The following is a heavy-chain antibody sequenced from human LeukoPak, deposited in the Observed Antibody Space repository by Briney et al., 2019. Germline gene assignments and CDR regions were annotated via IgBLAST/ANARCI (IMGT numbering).Heavy chain of an antibody. Sequence: SETLSLTCSVSGYPISSGYYWGWIRQPPGKGLEWIGTTYHSGSTYYNPSLKSRVTISVDTFRNHFSLNVSSVTAADTAVYYCARSLNPVAGGYYFDYWGQGTLVTVSS. CDR3: ARSLNPVAGGYYFDY. V-gene: IGHV4-38-2*01. CDR1: GYPISSGYY. CDR2: TYHSGST. J-gene: IGHJ4*02. D-gene: IGHD6-19*01.